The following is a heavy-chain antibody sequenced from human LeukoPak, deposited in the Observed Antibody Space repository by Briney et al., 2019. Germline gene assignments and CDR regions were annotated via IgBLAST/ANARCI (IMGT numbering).Heavy chain of an antibody. CDR2: IDSYNGNT. J-gene: IGHJ4*02. Sequence: ASVKVSCKASGYTFTSYGFTWVRQAPGQGLEWMGWIDSYNGNTQYAPKFKGRVTTTIDTSTSTAYMELRSLRSDDTAVYYCARRGNWNDFDYWGQGTLVIVSS. CDR1: GYTFTSYG. CDR3: ARRGNWNDFDY. D-gene: IGHD1-20*01. V-gene: IGHV1-18*01.